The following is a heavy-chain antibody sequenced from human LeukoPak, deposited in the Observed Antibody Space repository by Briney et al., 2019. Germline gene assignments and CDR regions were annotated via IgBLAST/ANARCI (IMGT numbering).Heavy chain of an antibody. D-gene: IGHD5-18*01. CDR1: GGTLSSYA. J-gene: IGHJ4*02. Sequence: SVKVSCKASGGTLSSYAISWVRQAPGQGLEWMGRIIPILGIANYAQKFQGRVTITADKSTSTAYMELSSLRSEDTAVYYCARASGAMAYDYWGQGTLVTVSS. CDR2: IIPILGIA. V-gene: IGHV1-69*04. CDR3: ARASGAMAYDY.